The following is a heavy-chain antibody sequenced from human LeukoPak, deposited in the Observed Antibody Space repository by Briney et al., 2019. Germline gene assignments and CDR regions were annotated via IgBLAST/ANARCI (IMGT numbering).Heavy chain of an antibody. V-gene: IGHV6-1*01. CDR2: IYYRSKWYN. Sequence: SQTLSLTCAISGDSISSNSAAWNWIRQSPSRGLEWLGRIYYRSKWYNDYAESVKSRITVNPDTSKNQFSLQLNSVTPVDTAVYFCARGNGYTYGSYYFDYWGQGTLVTVSS. D-gene: IGHD5-18*01. CDR1: GDSISSNSAA. CDR3: ARGNGYTYGSYYFDY. J-gene: IGHJ4*02.